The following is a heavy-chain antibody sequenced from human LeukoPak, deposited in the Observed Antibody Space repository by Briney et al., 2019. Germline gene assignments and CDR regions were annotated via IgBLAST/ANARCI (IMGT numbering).Heavy chain of an antibody. CDR1: EFYW. CDR2: INPDGSVT. D-gene: IGHD2-21*01. V-gene: IGHV3-74*01. J-gene: IGHJ4*02. Sequence: GGSLRLSCAASEFYWMHWVRQAPGKGLVWVSRINPDGSVTSYADSVKGRFTISRDNAMNTLYLQMNSLRAEDTAVYYCARDLHCGGDCYPLTYWGQGTLVTVSS. CDR3: ARDLHCGGDCYPLTY.